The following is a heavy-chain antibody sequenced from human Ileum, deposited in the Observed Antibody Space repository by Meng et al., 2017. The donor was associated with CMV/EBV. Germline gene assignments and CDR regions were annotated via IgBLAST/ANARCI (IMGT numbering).Heavy chain of an antibody. J-gene: IGHJ5*02. V-gene: IGHV4-4*07. CDR1: GGSISTYC. Sequence: QVRRQESGPGLVRPSETLSLICTVSGGSISTYCWNWIRQSAGKRLEWIGRICGTGTIQYNPSFKSRLTLSLDTSKSQFSLRLTSVTAADTAVYFCARRVREVRERSWENWLTPWGQGILVTVSS. CDR2: ICGTGTI. CDR3: ARRVREVRERSWENWLTP. D-gene: IGHD3-10*01.